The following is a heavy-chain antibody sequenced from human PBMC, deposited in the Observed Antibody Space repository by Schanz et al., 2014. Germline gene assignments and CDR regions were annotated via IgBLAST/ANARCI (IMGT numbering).Heavy chain of an antibody. V-gene: IGHV1-18*01. CDR3: ARDRRFFDRDDLYYFDS. D-gene: IGHD3-3*01. Sequence: QVQLVQSGAEVKKPGASVKVSCKASGYTFTSYGISWVRQAPGQGLEWMGWISAYNGNTKYPQKLQGRVTMTTDTSTSTAYLDLSRLRSEDTGVYYCARDRRFFDRDDLYYFDSWGQGTLXTVSS. J-gene: IGHJ4*02. CDR1: GYTFTSYG. CDR2: ISAYNGNT.